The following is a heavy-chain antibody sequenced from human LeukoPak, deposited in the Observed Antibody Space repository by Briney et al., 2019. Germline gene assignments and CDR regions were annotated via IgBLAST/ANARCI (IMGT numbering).Heavy chain of an antibody. J-gene: IGHJ5*02. V-gene: IGHV4-4*07. Sequence: SETLSLTCTVSGGSISSYYWSWIRQPAGKGLERIGRIYTSGSTNYNPSLKSRVTMSVDTSKDQFSLKLSSVTAADTAVYYCARGIYYYGSGRGVNWFDPWGQGTLVTVSS. CDR2: IYTSGST. CDR3: ARGIYYYGSGRGVNWFDP. CDR1: GGSISSYY. D-gene: IGHD3-10*01.